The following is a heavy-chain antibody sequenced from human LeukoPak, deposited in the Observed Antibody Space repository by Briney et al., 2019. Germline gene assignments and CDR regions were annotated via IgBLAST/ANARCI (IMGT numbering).Heavy chain of an antibody. CDR1: GFTFSSYW. CDR3: AGKRGYSYGPPDY. V-gene: IGHV3-7*01. CDR2: IKQDGSEK. J-gene: IGHJ4*02. D-gene: IGHD5-18*01. Sequence: GGSLRLSCAASGFTFSSYWMSWVRQAPGKGLEWVTNIKQDGSEKYYVDSVKGRFTISRDNAKNSLYLQMNSLRAEDTAVYYCAGKRGYSYGPPDYWGQGTLVTVSS.